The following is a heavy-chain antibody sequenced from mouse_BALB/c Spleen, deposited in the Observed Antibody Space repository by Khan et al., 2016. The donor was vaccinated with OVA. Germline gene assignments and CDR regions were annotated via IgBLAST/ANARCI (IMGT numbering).Heavy chain of an antibody. V-gene: IGHV3-2*02. CDR3: ARIYGGDFDY. Sequence: VQLKQSGPGLVKPSQSLSLTCTVTGYSITSDYAWNWIRQFPENKLEWMGYISYSGNTKYNPSLKSRISITRDTSKNQFFLQLNSVTAEDTATYYCARIYGGDFDYWGQGTTLTGSS. CDR1: GYSITSDYA. D-gene: IGHD1-1*01. CDR2: ISYSGNT. J-gene: IGHJ2*01.